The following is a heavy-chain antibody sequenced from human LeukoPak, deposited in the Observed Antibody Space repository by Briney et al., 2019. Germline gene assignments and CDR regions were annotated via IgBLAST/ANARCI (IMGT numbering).Heavy chain of an antibody. D-gene: IGHD1-26*01. V-gene: IGHV3-30*18. J-gene: IGHJ4*02. Sequence: GGSLRLSCAASGFTFSSYGMHWVRQAPGKGLEWVAVISYDGSNKYYADSVKGRFTISRDNSKNTLYLQMNSLRAEVTAVYYCAKGEDFDYWGQGTLVTVSS. CDR1: GFTFSSYG. CDR3: AKGEDFDY. CDR2: ISYDGSNK.